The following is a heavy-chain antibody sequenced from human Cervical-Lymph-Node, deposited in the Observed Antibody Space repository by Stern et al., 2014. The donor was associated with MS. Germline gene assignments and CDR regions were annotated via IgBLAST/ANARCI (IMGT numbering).Heavy chain of an antibody. V-gene: IGHV3-21*01. CDR2: ISSSSRYI. Sequence: EVQLVESGGGLVKPGGSLRLSCAASGFTFSSYSMNWVRQAPGKGLEGVSSISSSSRYIYYADSVKGRFTISRDNAKNSLYLQMNSLRAEDTAVYYCARDKVGATFPDEYYYYYGMDVWGQGTTVTVSS. CDR1: GFTFSSYS. CDR3: ARDKVGATFPDEYYYYYGMDV. D-gene: IGHD1-26*01. J-gene: IGHJ6*02.